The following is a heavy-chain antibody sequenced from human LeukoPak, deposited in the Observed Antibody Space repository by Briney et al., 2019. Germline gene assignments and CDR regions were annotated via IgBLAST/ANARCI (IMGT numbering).Heavy chain of an antibody. CDR3: ARDRANIVVVSASEY. V-gene: IGHV3-66*01. CDR1: GFTVSSNY. D-gene: IGHD2-21*01. CDR2: IYSGGST. Sequence: SGGSLGLSCAASGFTVSSNYMSWVRQAPGKGLEWVSVIYSGGSTYYADSVKGRFTISRDNSKNTLYLQMNSLRAEDTAVYYCARDRANIVVVSASEYWGQGTLVTVSS. J-gene: IGHJ4*02.